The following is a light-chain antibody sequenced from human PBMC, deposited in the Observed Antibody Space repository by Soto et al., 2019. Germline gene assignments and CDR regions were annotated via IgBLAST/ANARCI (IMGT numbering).Light chain of an antibody. Sequence: EIVLTQSPATLSLSPGERAALSCRASQGVGRFLAWYQQKPGQAPRLLIYDASNRATGIPARFSGSGSETDFTLAIDNLEPEDFAVYYCQQRGGWPLTFGGGTKVVIK. V-gene: IGKV3-11*01. CDR2: DAS. J-gene: IGKJ4*01. CDR1: QGVGRF. CDR3: QQRGGWPLT.